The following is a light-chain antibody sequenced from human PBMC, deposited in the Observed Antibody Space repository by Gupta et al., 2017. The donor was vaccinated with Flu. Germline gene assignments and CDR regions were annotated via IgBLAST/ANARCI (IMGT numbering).Light chain of an antibody. CDR1: SSDVGGYEY. Sequence: QSALTQPRSVSGSPGQSVTISCTGTSSDVGGYEYVSWYLQHPGKAPKLIIYDVTERPSGVPARFSGSKSGNTASLTISGLQVDDEGDYYCSSFAGRYTFIFGGGTKVTVL. J-gene: IGLJ2*01. CDR3: SSFAGRYTFI. V-gene: IGLV2-11*01. CDR2: DVT.